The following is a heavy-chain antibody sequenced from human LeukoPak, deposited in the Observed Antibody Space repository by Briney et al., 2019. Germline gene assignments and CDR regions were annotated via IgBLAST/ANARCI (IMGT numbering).Heavy chain of an antibody. J-gene: IGHJ4*02. CDR2: IYYSGST. CDR1: GGSISSGSYY. CDR3: ARGGHTIAAVDY. D-gene: IGHD6-6*01. V-gene: IGHV4-61*01. Sequence: SETLSLTCTVSGGSISSGSYYWSWIRQPPGKGLEWIGYIYYSGSTNYNPSLKSRVTISVDTSKNQFSLKLSSVTAADTAVYYCARGGHTIAAVDYWGQGTLVTVSS.